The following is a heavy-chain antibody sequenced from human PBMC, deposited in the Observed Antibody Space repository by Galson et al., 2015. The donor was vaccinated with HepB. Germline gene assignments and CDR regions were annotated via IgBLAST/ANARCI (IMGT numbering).Heavy chain of an antibody. CDR2: INPNSGGT. V-gene: IGHV1-2*02. CDR3: ARALMNNVTAYGTFEAFDI. CDR1: GYTFTGYF. Sequence: SVKVSCKASGYTFTGYFIHWVRQAPGQGLEWLGWINPNSGGTIYAKKLQGRVTMTRDTSISTAYMELSSLRSDDTAVYLCARALMNNVTAYGTFEAFDIWGRGTMVTVSS. D-gene: IGHD2-21*02. J-gene: IGHJ3*02.